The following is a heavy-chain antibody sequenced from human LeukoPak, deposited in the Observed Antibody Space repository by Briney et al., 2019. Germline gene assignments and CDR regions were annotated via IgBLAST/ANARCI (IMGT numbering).Heavy chain of an antibody. J-gene: IGHJ6*03. CDR2: INHSGST. CDR1: GGSFSGYY. CDR3: ARGRYYYGSGSYPRYYYYYYMDV. Sequence: SETLSLTCAVYGGSFSGYYWSWIRQPPGKGLEWIGEINHSGSTNYNPSLKSRVNISVDTSKNQFSLKLSSVTAADTAVYYCARGRYYYGSGSYPRYYYYYYMDVWGKGTTVTVSS. D-gene: IGHD3-10*01. V-gene: IGHV4-34*01.